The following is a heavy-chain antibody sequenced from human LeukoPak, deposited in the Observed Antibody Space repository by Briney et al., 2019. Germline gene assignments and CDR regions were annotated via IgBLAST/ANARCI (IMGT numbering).Heavy chain of an antibody. CDR3: AKDSSSWQRTFDY. J-gene: IGHJ4*02. V-gene: IGHV3-23*01. Sequence: GGSLRLSCAASGFTLSSYAMSWVRQAPGKGLEWASAISGSGGSTYYADSVKGRFTISRDNSKNTLYLQMNSLRAEDTAVYYCAKDSSSWQRTFDYWGQGTLVTVSS. CDR1: GFTLSSYA. D-gene: IGHD6-13*01. CDR2: ISGSGGST.